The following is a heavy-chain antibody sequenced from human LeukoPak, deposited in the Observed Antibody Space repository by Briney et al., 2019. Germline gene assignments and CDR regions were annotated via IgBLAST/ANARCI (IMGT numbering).Heavy chain of an antibody. CDR1: RFTPSRYG. CDR3: ARDLSYDSSGYYED. CDR2: IWYDGSNK. J-gene: IGHJ4*02. Sequence: GGSLRHSSAASRFTPSRYGMHWVRQAPGKGVEWVGVIWYDGSNKYYAASVKGRFTISRDNYMNTLYVQVSSLRAEDTAVYYCARDLSYDSSGYYEDWGQGTLVTVSS. D-gene: IGHD3-22*01. V-gene: IGHV3-33*01.